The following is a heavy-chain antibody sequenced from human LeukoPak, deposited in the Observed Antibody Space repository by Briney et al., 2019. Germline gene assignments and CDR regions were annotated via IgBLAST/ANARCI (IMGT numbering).Heavy chain of an antibody. V-gene: IGHV5-51*01. CDR2: IFPGDSDT. J-gene: IGHJ5*02. D-gene: IGHD1-1*01. CDR3: ARRRGGTTGTHNNWFDP. CDR1: GYSFTSYW. Sequence: GESLKISCKGSGYSFTSYWIGWVRQMPGKGLEWMGIIFPGDSDTRYSPSFQGQVTISADKSISTAYLQWSSLKASDTAMYYCARRRGGTTGTHNNWFDPWGQGTLVTVSS.